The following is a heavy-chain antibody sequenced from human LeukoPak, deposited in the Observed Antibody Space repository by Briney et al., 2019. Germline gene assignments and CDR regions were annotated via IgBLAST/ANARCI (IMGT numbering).Heavy chain of an antibody. CDR1: GFSLSTSGVG. CDR2: IYWDDDK. V-gene: IGHV2-5*02. J-gene: IGHJ4*02. CDR3: AHVRGYSYGPYYFDY. Sequence: ESGPTLVKPTQTLTLTCTFSGFSLSTSGVGVGWIRQPPGKALEWLALIYWDDDKRYSPSLESRLTITKDTSKNQVVLTMTNMDPVDTATYYCAHVRGYSYGPYYFDYWGQGTLVTVSS. D-gene: IGHD5-18*01.